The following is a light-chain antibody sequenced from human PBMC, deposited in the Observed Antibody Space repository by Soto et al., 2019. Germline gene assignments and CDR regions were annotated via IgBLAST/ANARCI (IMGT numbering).Light chain of an antibody. CDR1: QGIGDT. CDR2: DTS. V-gene: IGKV3-15*01. J-gene: IGKJ1*01. CDR3: QQYDSFSVT. Sequence: EVVMRQSPATLSVSPWEGATLSCRASQGIGDTLAWYQHKPGQTPRLLIYDTSTRATGVPARFSGSRSGTEFTLTISSLQPEDFATYYCQQYDSFSVTFGQGTKVDIK.